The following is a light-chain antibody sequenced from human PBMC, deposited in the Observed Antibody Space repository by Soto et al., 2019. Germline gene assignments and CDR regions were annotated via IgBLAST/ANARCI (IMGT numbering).Light chain of an antibody. CDR2: DAS. Sequence: QSPAALSASVGDRATITCRASQSINRRLAWYQQKPGKAPKLLIYDASSVQSGVPARLSGSGSATFFTLTIHNLQPDDFATYFCQQTHSLPPTFGPGTNVDI. J-gene: IGKJ3*01. CDR3: QQTHSLPPT. V-gene: IGKV1-5*01. CDR1: QSINRR.